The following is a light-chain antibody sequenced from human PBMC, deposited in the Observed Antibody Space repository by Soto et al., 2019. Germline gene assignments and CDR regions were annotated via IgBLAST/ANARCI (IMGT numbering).Light chain of an antibody. J-gene: IGLJ1*01. V-gene: IGLV1-40*01. Sequence: QSVLTQPPSVSGVPGQRVTISCTGSSSNIGAGYDVHWYQQLPGTAPKLLIYGNNNRPSGVPDRFSGSKSGTSASLAITGLQAEDEADYYCQSYDRSLSGRVFGTGTKVTVL. CDR2: GNN. CDR1: SSNIGAGYD. CDR3: QSYDRSLSGRV.